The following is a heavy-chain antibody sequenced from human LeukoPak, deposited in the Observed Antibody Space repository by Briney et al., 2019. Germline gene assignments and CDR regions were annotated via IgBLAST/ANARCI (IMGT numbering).Heavy chain of an antibody. CDR1: GFTFSGRS. V-gene: IGHV3-74*01. Sequence: GGSLRLSCAASGFTFSGRSMHWVRQAPGKGLVWISGISNEGTTTNYADSVKGRFTISRDNAKNTLYLQTKSLRAEDTAVYYCARGWFGPDSWDQGTMVTVSS. J-gene: IGHJ3*02. D-gene: IGHD3-10*01. CDR2: ISNEGTTT. CDR3: ARGWFGPDS.